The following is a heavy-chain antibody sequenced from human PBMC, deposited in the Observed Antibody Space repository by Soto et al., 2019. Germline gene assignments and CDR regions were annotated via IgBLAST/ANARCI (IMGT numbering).Heavy chain of an antibody. V-gene: IGHV5-51*01. CDR3: ARGGPYCGGDCYSPLYFQH. J-gene: IGHJ1*01. CDR2: IYPGDSDT. Sequence: GESLKISCKGSGYSFTSYWIGWVRQMPGKGLEWMGIIYPGDSDTRYSPSFQGQVTISADKSISTAYLQWSSLKASDTAMYYCARGGPYCGGDCYSPLYFQHWGQGTLVTVSS. CDR1: GYSFTSYW. D-gene: IGHD2-21*02.